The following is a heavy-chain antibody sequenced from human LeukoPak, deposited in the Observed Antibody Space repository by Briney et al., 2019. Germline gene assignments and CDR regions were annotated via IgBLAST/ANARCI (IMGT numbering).Heavy chain of an antibody. CDR1: GFTFDDYA. D-gene: IGHD1-14*01. V-gene: IGHV3-9*01. CDR3: AKGTGSGPLDY. Sequence: GGSLRLSCAASGFTFDDYAMPWVRQAPGKGLEWVSGISWNSGSIGYADSVKGRFTISRDNAKNSLYLQMNSLRAEDTALYYCAKGTGSGPLDYWGQGTLVTVSS. CDR2: ISWNSGSI. J-gene: IGHJ4*02.